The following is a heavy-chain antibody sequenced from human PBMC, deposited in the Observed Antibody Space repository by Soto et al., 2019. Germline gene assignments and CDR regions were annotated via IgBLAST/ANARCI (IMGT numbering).Heavy chain of an antibody. CDR3: ARDGIRFRYSSPSKENYYYGMDV. D-gene: IGHD6-6*01. V-gene: IGHV3-21*01. CDR1: GFTFSSYS. J-gene: IGHJ6*02. CDR2: ISSSSSYI. Sequence: GGSLRLSCAASGFTFSSYSMNWVRQAPGKGLEWVSSISSSSSYIYYADSVKGRFTISRDNAKNSLYLQMNSLRAEDTAVYYFARDGIRFRYSSPSKENYYYGMDVWGQGTTVTVSS.